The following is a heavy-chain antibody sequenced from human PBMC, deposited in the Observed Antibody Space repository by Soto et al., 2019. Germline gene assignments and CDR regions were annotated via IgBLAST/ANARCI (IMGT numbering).Heavy chain of an antibody. J-gene: IGHJ4*02. CDR1: GFTFSSYS. Sequence: EVQLVESGGGLVKPGGSLRLSCAASGFTFSSYSMNWVRQAPGKGLEWVSSISSSSSYIYYADSVKGRFTISRDNAKNPVYLQMNSLRAEDTAVYYCARDMKGGSYSHWGQGTLVTVSS. D-gene: IGHD1-26*01. CDR3: ARDMKGGSYSH. V-gene: IGHV3-21*01. CDR2: ISSSSSYI.